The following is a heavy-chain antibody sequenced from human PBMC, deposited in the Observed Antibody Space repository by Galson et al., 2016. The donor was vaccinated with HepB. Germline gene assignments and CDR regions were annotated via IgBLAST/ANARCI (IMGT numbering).Heavy chain of an antibody. V-gene: IGHV3-23*01. CDR3: AKASGYSNGWFNY. J-gene: IGHJ4*02. D-gene: IGHD6-13*01. CDR2: TSTLVDST. Sequence: SLRLSCAASGFIFSNSVMSWVRQAPGKGLEWVSVTSTLVDSTYYADSVKGRFTVSRDNSKNTVYLQMNSLRAEDTAVYYCAKASGYSNGWFNYWGQGTLVTVSS. CDR1: GFIFSNSV.